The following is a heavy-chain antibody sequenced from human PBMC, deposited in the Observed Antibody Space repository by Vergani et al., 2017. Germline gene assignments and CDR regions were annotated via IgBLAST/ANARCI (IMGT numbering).Heavy chain of an antibody. V-gene: IGHV3-21*01. CDR1: GFLFSDYN. D-gene: IGHD3-3*01. J-gene: IGHJ3*01. CDR2: ISTRSSYM. Sequence: EVNLVESGGGLVKPGGSLRLSCAASGFLFSDYNINWVRQAPGKGLEWVSSISTRSSYMYYLDSVRGRFTVSRDNGKNSVYLQMNSLRAEDSAVYYCARVKGPTKMTVFGVGAFDLWGQGTVVTVSA. CDR3: ARVKGPTKMTVFGVGAFDL.